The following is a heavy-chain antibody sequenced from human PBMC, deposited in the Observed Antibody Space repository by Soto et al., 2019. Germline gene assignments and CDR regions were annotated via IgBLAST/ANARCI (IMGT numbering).Heavy chain of an antibody. Sequence: GGSLRLSCAASGFTFSSYSMNWVRQAPGKGLEWVSSISSSSSYIYYADSVKGRFTISRDNAKNSLYLQMNSLRAEDTAVYYCARVYPLYILSTDAFDIWGQGTMVTVSS. CDR3: ARVYPLYILSTDAFDI. J-gene: IGHJ3*02. CDR2: ISSSSSYI. CDR1: GFTFSSYS. D-gene: IGHD2-2*02. V-gene: IGHV3-21*01.